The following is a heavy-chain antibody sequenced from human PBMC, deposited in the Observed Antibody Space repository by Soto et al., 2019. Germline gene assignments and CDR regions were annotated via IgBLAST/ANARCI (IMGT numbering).Heavy chain of an antibody. D-gene: IGHD6-13*01. V-gene: IGHV1-3*01. Sequence: ASVKVSCKASGYTFTSYAMHWVRQAPGQRLEWMGWINAGNGNTKYSQKFQGRVTITRDTSASTAYMELSSLRSEDTAVYYCARVGIAAADRFDYWGQGTLVTVSS. CDR2: INAGNGNT. CDR3: ARVGIAAADRFDY. CDR1: GYTFTSYA. J-gene: IGHJ4*02.